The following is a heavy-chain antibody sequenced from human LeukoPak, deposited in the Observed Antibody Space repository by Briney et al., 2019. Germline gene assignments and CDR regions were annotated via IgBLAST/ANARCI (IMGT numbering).Heavy chain of an antibody. J-gene: IGHJ4*02. Sequence: ASVKVSCNTSGYSFTSYDINWVRQAPGQGLEWMGWVNPQSGNTGYKQKFQARLTITRDTSISAAYMELSSLTSDDTAVYFCARGLPLGFCTYGVCYPPKHLDFWGQGTLDTVSS. V-gene: IGHV1-8*03. CDR3: ARGLPLGFCTYGVCYPPKHLDF. CDR2: VNPQSGNT. D-gene: IGHD2-8*01. CDR1: GYSFTSYD.